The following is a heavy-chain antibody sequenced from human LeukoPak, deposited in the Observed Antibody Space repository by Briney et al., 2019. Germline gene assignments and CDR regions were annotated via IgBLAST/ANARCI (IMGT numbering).Heavy chain of an antibody. Sequence: SETLSLTCAVYGGSFSGYYWSWIRQPPGKGLEWIGEINHSGSTNYNPSPKSRVTISVDTSKNQFSLKLSSVTAADTAVYYCARRLRYIYHPFDYWGQGTLVTVSS. CDR3: ARRLRYIYHPFDY. J-gene: IGHJ4*02. CDR2: INHSGST. V-gene: IGHV4-34*01. CDR1: GGSFSGYY. D-gene: IGHD3-16*02.